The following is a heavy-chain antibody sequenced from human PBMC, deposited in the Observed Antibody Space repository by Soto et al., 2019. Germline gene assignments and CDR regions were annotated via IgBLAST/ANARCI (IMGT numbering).Heavy chain of an antibody. CDR2: IYYSGST. D-gene: IGHD6-6*01. Sequence: SETLSLTCTVSGGSISSGGYYWSWIRQRPGKGLEWIGYIYYSGSTYYNPSLKSRVTISVDTSKNQFSLKLSSVTAADTAVYYCASQPYSSSSPFDYWGQGTLVTVSS. CDR3: ASQPYSSSSPFDY. J-gene: IGHJ4*02. V-gene: IGHV4-31*03. CDR1: GGSISSGGYY.